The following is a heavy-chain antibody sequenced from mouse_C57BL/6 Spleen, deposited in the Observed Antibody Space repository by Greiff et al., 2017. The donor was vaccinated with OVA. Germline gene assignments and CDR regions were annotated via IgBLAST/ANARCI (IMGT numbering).Heavy chain of an antibody. CDR2: IYPGDGDT. Sequence: VKLQESGAELVKPGASVKISCKASGYAFSSYWMNWVKQRPGKGLEWIGQIYPGDGDTNYNGKFKGKATLTADKSSSTAYMQLSSLTSEDSAVYFCARGSGNYPYAMDYWGQGTSVTVSS. J-gene: IGHJ4*01. CDR1: GYAFSSYW. D-gene: IGHD2-1*01. V-gene: IGHV1-80*01. CDR3: ARGSGNYPYAMDY.